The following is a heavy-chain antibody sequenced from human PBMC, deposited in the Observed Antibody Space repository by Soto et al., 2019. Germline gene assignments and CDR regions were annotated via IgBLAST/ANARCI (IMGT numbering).Heavy chain of an antibody. Sequence: SETLSLTCXVXGGSMSGYYWSWIRKSPGKGREWIGYLDDRGGTSHNPSFNRRGYISGDTSNNQVSLTVSPVTAADTAVYYCARSRPGEIWVAPWGQGTLVTVSS. D-gene: IGHD2-2*01. CDR2: LDDRGGT. CDR3: ARSRPGEIWVAP. J-gene: IGHJ5*02. V-gene: IGHV4-59*01. CDR1: GGSMSGYY.